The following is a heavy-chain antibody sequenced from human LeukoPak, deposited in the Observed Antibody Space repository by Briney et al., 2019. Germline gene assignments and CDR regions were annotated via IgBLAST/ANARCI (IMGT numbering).Heavy chain of an antibody. CDR2: IYYSGST. V-gene: IGHV4-59*12. D-gene: IGHD6-19*01. CDR1: GGSISSYY. J-gene: IGHJ5*02. CDR3: AREGAVAVAGTAGWFDP. Sequence: PSETLSLTCTVSGGSISSYYWSWIRQPPGKGLEWIGYIYYSGSTNYNPSLKSRVTISVDKSKNQFSLKLSSVTAADTAVYYCAREGAVAVAGTAGWFDPWGQGTLVTVSS.